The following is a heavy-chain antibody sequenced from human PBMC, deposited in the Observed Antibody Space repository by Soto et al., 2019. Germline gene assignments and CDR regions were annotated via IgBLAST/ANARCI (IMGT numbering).Heavy chain of an antibody. CDR3: AQRLGDYVLGRERANYVDP. CDR1: GFSLSTTGGG. CDR2: IYWDYDK. J-gene: IGHJ5*02. V-gene: IGHV2-5*02. Sequence: QITLKESGPTLVRHTQTLTLTCTFSGFSLSTTGGGVGWIRQPPGKALAWLALIYWDYDKRYSPSLKSRHTSTQETSKNEVILTMPNMAPVDTATYYCAQRLGDYVLGRERANYVDPWGQGTLVSVSS. D-gene: IGHD3-16*01.